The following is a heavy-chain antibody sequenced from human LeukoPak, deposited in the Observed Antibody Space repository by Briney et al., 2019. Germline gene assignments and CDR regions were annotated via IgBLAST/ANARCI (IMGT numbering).Heavy chain of an antibody. J-gene: IGHJ5*02. Sequence: SETLSLTCTVSGYSISSGYYWGWIRQPPGNGLEWIGSIYHSGSTYYNPSLKSRVTISVDTSKNQFSLKLSSVTAADTAVYYCARVGSYFLVWFDPWGQGTLVTVSS. CDR3: ARVGSYFLVWFDP. V-gene: IGHV4-38-2*02. D-gene: IGHD1-26*01. CDR2: IYHSGST. CDR1: GYSISSGYY.